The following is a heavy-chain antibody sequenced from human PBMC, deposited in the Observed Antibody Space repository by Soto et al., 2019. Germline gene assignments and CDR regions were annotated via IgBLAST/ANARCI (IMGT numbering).Heavy chain of an antibody. Sequence: PGGSLRLSCAASGFTFSSYAMSWVRQAPGKGLEWVSAISGSGGSTYYADSVKGRFTISRDNSKNTLYLQMNSLRAEDTAVYYCAKDGSDPRITMIVVVTPVDYWGQGTLVTVSS. J-gene: IGHJ4*02. CDR1: GFTFSSYA. CDR2: ISGSGGST. D-gene: IGHD3-22*01. V-gene: IGHV3-23*01. CDR3: AKDGSDPRITMIVVVTPVDY.